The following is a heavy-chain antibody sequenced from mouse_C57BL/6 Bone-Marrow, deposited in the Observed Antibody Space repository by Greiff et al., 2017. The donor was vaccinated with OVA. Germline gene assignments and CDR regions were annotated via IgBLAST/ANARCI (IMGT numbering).Heavy chain of an antibody. J-gene: IGHJ3*01. D-gene: IGHD2-1*01. CDR2: ISGGGGNT. CDR3: ARERGYGNYAWFAY. Sequence: EVKLMESGGGLVKPGGSLKLSCAASGFTFSSYTMSWVRQTPEKRLEWVATISGGGGNTYYPDSVKGRFTISRDNAKNTLYLQMSSLRSEDTALYYCARERGYGNYAWFAYWGQGTLVTVSA. V-gene: IGHV5-9*01. CDR1: GFTFSSYT.